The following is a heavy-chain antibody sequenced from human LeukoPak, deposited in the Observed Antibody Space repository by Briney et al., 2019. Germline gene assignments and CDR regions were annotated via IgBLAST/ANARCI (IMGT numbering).Heavy chain of an antibody. CDR3: ARSGYSYGPIDS. Sequence: PSETLSLTCAVSGGSFSGYYWSWIRQPPGKGLEWIGEINHSGSTNYNPSLKSRVTISVDTSKNQFSLKLSSVTAADTAVYYCARSGYSYGPIDSWGQGTLVTVSS. CDR2: INHSGST. CDR1: GGSFSGYY. J-gene: IGHJ4*02. V-gene: IGHV4-34*01. D-gene: IGHD5-18*01.